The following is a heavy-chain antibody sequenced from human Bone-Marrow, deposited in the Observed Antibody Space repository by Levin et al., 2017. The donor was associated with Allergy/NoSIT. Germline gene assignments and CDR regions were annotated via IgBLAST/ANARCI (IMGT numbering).Heavy chain of an antibody. Sequence: SQTLSLTCTVSGGSISSSSYYWGWIRQPPGKGLEWIGSIYYSGSTYYNPSLKSRVTISVDTSKNQFSLKLSSVTAADTAVYYCASYFWSGYLGDYWGQGTLVTVSS. CDR3: ASYFWSGYLGDY. CDR1: GGSISSSSYY. CDR2: IYYSGST. V-gene: IGHV4-39*01. D-gene: IGHD3-3*01. J-gene: IGHJ4*02.